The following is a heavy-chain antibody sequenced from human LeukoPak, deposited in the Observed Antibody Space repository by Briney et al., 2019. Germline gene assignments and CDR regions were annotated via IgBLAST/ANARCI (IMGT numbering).Heavy chain of an antibody. CDR1: GFTFSNSY. V-gene: IGHV3-21*01. CDR3: ARGRSAAGPLHYFDS. J-gene: IGHJ4*02. D-gene: IGHD6-13*01. CDR2: ITTSSTYI. Sequence: GGSLRLSCAASGFTFSNSYMSWVRQAPGKGLEWVSSITTSSTYISYADSVKGRFTISRDNAKNSLYLQMNSLRAEDTAVYYCARGRSAAGPLHYFDSWGQGTLVTVSS.